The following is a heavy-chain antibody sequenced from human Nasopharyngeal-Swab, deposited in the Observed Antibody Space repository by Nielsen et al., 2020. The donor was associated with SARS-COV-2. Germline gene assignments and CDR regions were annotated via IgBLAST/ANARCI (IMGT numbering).Heavy chain of an antibody. J-gene: IGHJ4*02. CDR2: ISSSSSYI. CDR3: ARAGVDTSTGSSGGCFDY. CDR1: GFTFSSYS. D-gene: IGHD3-9*01. Sequence: GESLKISCAASGFTFSSYSMNWVRQAPGKGLEWVSSISSSSSYIYYADSVKGRFTISRDNAKNSLYLQMNSLRAEDTAVYYCARAGVDTSTGSSGGCFDYWGQGTLVTVSS. V-gene: IGHV3-21*01.